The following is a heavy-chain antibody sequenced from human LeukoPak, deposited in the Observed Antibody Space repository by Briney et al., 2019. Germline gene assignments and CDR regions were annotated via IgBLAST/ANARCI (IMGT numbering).Heavy chain of an antibody. CDR3: ARGYYDSSGYHRDAFDI. Sequence: SETLSLTCTVSGYSISSGYYWGWIRQPPGKGLEWIGSIYHSGSTYYNPSLKSRVTISVDTSKNQFSLKLSSVTAADTAVYYCARGYYDSSGYHRDAFDIWGQGTMVTVSS. D-gene: IGHD3-22*01. V-gene: IGHV4-38-2*02. CDR2: IYHSGST. CDR1: GYSISSGYY. J-gene: IGHJ3*02.